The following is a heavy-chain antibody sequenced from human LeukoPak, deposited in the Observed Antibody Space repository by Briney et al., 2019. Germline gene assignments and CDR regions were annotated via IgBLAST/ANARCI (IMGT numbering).Heavy chain of an antibody. CDR2: INHSGST. CDR3: AREDHSSGWYYFDY. CDR1: GGSFSGYY. J-gene: IGHJ4*02. D-gene: IGHD6-19*01. V-gene: IGHV4-34*01. Sequence: SETLSLTCAVYGGSFSGYYWSWIRQPPGKGLEWIGEINHSGSTNYNPTLKSRVTISVDTSKNQFSLKLSSVTAADTAVYYCAREDHSSGWYYFDYWGQGTLVTVSS.